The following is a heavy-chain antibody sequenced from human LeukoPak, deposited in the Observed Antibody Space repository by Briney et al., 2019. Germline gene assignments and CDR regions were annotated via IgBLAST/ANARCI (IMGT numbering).Heavy chain of an antibody. CDR3: ARDPGLGSGYPVDH. J-gene: IGHJ4*02. Sequence: PGRSLRLSCVASGFTFRNFGMHWVRQAPGKGLEWVALIWNDGSNKGYADSVKGRFSVSRDNSKSTVYLQMNTLGAEDTAVYYCARDPGLGSGYPVDHWGQGTLVTVSS. D-gene: IGHD3-22*01. CDR2: IWNDGSNK. V-gene: IGHV3-33*01. CDR1: GFTFRNFG.